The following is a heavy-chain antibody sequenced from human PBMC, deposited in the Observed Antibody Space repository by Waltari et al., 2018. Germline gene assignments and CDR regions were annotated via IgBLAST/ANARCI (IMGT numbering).Heavy chain of an antibody. J-gene: IGHJ4*02. CDR3: ARDYVEIATDYFDY. V-gene: IGHV4-61*02. CDR1: GGSISSGSYY. CDR2: IYTSGST. D-gene: IGHD4-4*01. Sequence: QVQLQESGPGLVKPSQTLSLTCTVSGGSISSGSYYWSWIRQPAGKGLEWIGRIYTSGSTNYNPSLNSRVTISVDTSKNQFSLKLSSVTAADTAVYYCARDYVEIATDYFDYWGQGTLVTVSS.